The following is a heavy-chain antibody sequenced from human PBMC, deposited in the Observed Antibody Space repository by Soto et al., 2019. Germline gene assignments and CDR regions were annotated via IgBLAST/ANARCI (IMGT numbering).Heavy chain of an antibody. Sequence: EVQLVESGGGLVQPGRSLRLSCAASGFTFDDYAMHWVRQAPGKGLEWVSGISWNSGSIGYADSVKGRFTISRDNAKNSLYLQMNSLRAEDTALYYCAKGERTTVTDYFDYWGQGTLVTVSS. CDR1: GFTFDDYA. J-gene: IGHJ4*02. CDR2: ISWNSGSI. V-gene: IGHV3-9*01. D-gene: IGHD4-17*01. CDR3: AKGERTTVTDYFDY.